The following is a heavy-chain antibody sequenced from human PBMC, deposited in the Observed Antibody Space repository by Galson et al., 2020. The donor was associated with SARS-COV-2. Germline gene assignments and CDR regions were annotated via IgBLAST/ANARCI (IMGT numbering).Heavy chain of an antibody. V-gene: IGHV1-18*01. Sequence: ASVKVSCKASGYIFNTYGISWVRQAPGQGLEWMGRISGYNGDTILAQKLQGRVTMTTDTSTSTVYMELRSLISDDTAVYYCARDIYDSSGYQMGYWGQGTLVTVSS. D-gene: IGHD3-22*01. CDR2: ISGYNGDT. CDR1: GYIFNTYG. CDR3: ARDIYDSSGYQMGY. J-gene: IGHJ4*02.